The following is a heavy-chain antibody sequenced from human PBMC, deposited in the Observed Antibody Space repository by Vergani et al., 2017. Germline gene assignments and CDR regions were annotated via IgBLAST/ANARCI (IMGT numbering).Heavy chain of an antibody. CDR1: GFTFSSYG. V-gene: IGHV3-33*01. CDR2: ISFDGSNK. D-gene: IGHD3-22*01. CDR3: ATLKSYYYDT. Sequence: QVQLVESGGGVVQPGRSLILSCAASGFTFSSYGMHWVRQAPGKGLQWVAVISFDGSNKYYADSVKGRFTISRDNSKNTLYLQMNSLRAEDTAVFYCATLKSYYYDTWGQGTLVTVSS. J-gene: IGHJ5*02.